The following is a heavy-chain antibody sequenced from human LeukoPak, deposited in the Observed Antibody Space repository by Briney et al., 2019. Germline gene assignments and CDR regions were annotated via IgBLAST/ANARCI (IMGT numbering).Heavy chain of an antibody. D-gene: IGHD3-22*01. Sequence: ASVKVSCKASGYTFTNYHIAWVRQAPGQGLEWMGWVSTNDGNTVYAQRLQGRVTITTDTFTSVAYMELRSLTSDDTAVYYCTRAPPGMTMMTDYWGQGTLVTVSS. V-gene: IGHV1-18*01. J-gene: IGHJ4*02. CDR3: TRAPPGMTMMTDY. CDR2: VSTNDGNT. CDR1: GYTFTNYH.